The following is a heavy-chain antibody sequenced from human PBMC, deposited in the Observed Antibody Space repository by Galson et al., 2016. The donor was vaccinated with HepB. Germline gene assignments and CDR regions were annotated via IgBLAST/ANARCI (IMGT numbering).Heavy chain of an antibody. CDR3: ARGIIVVPGKKRGVFDY. J-gene: IGHJ4*02. CDR1: GFTFSDYY. CDR2: ISSSGTTI. Sequence: SLRLSCAASGFTFSDYYMSWLRQTPGKGLEWVSYISSSGTTIYYADPVKGRFTISRDNAKNSLYLQMDSLRAEDTAVYYCARGIIVVPGKKRGVFDYWGQGTLVTVSS. V-gene: IGHV3-11*01. D-gene: IGHD6-19*01.